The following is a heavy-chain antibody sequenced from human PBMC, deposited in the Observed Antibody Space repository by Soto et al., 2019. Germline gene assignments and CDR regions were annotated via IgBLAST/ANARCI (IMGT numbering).Heavy chain of an antibody. CDR3: AREYYDIEASGDP. CDR2: ISSSSSNI. J-gene: IGHJ5*02. V-gene: IGHV3-11*06. CDR1: GFIFNDYC. D-gene: IGHD3-9*01. Sequence: QVHLVESGGGLVKPGGSLRLSCVGSGFIFNDYCMVWVRQAPGKGLEWVSYISSSSSNIKYADSVKGRFTISRDNAKNSLYLQMNSLRAEDTAVYYCAREYYDIEASGDPWGQGTLVTVSS.